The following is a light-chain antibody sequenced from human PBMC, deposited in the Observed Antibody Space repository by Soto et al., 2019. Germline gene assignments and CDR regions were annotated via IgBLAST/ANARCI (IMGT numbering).Light chain of an antibody. CDR2: DTS. CDR3: QQYGNWPLT. J-gene: IGKJ4*01. V-gene: IGKV3-11*01. CDR1: QSVGNF. Sequence: EIVLTQSPGTLSLSPGERASLSCRASQSVGNFLVWYQQKPGQAPSLLIYDTSNRATGIPARFSGSGSGTDCTLTVSSPEPEDLAIYYCQQYGNWPLTFGGGTKVEIK.